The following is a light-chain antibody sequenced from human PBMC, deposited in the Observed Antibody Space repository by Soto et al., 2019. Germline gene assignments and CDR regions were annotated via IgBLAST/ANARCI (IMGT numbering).Light chain of an antibody. V-gene: IGLV2-14*01. CDR1: SSDVGGYNY. CDR3: SSYTSSSTPV. CDR2: EVS. J-gene: IGLJ7*01. Sequence: QSALTQPASVSGSPGPSITISCTGTSSDVGGYNYVSWYQQHPGKAPKLMIYEVSNRPSGVSNRFSGSKSGNTASLTISGLQAEDEADYYCSSYTSSSTPVFGGGTQLTVL.